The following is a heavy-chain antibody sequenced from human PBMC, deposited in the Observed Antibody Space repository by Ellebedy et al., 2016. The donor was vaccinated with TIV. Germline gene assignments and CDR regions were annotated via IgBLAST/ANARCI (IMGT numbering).Heavy chain of an antibody. Sequence: AASVKVSCKTSGYIFTSYYMHWARQAPGQGLEWMAITNPSEDYTTYAQNFQGRITVTRDTSASTVYMELRSLRSEDTAVYYCARGNGQGIGAAGTSFFDYWGQGTLVTVSS. D-gene: IGHD6-13*01. CDR3: ARGNGQGIGAAGTSFFDY. J-gene: IGHJ4*02. V-gene: IGHV1-46*01. CDR2: TNPSEDYT. CDR1: GYIFTSYY.